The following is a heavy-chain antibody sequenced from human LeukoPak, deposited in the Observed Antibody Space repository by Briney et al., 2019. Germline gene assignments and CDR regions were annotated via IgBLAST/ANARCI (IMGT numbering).Heavy chain of an antibody. Sequence: GGSLRLSCAASGFTFSSYAMSWVRQAPGKGLEWVSAISGSGGSTYYADSVKGRFTISRDNSKNTLYLQMNSLRAEDTAVYYCAKDDSGSYGWWKYYFDYWGQGTLVTVSS. J-gene: IGHJ4*02. CDR2: ISGSGGST. D-gene: IGHD1-26*01. V-gene: IGHV3-23*01. CDR1: GFTFSSYA. CDR3: AKDDSGSYGWWKYYFDY.